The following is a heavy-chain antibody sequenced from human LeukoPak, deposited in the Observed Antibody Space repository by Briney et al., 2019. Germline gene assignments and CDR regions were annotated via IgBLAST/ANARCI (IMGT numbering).Heavy chain of an antibody. D-gene: IGHD4-17*01. Sequence: SETLSLTCTVSGGSISSYYWSWIRQPPGKGLEWIGYTYYSGSTNYNPSLKSRVTISVDTSKNQFSLKLSSVTAADTAVYYCASMSDYGDYQYYFDYWGQGTLVTVSS. CDR2: TYYSGST. CDR1: GGSISSYY. V-gene: IGHV4-59*01. CDR3: ASMSDYGDYQYYFDY. J-gene: IGHJ4*02.